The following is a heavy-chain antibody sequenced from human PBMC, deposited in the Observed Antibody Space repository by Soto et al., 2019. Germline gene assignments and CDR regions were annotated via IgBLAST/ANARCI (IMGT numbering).Heavy chain of an antibody. CDR1: GYTFTSYG. CDR2: ISAYNGNT. D-gene: IGHD1-26*01. CDR3: ARDKWELRSLDAFDI. J-gene: IGHJ3*02. V-gene: IGHV1-18*01. Sequence: GASVKVSCKASGYTFTSYGISWVRQAPGQGLEWMGWISAYNGNTNYAQKLQGRVTMTTDTSTSTAYMELRSLRSDDTAVYYCARDKWELRSLDAFDIWGQVTMVTVSS.